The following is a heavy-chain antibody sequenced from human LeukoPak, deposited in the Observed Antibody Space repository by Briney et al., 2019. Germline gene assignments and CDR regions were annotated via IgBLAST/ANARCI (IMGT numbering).Heavy chain of an antibody. V-gene: IGHV3-21*01. CDR2: ISSSSYI. CDR3: AREIYGSGSYYTDAFDI. Sequence: GGSLRLSCAASGFTFSSYSMNWVRQAPGKGLEWVSSISSSSYIYYADSVKGRFTISRDNAKNSLCLQMNSLRAEDTAVYYCAREIYGSGSYYTDAFDIWGQGTMVTVSS. D-gene: IGHD3-10*01. CDR1: GFTFSSYS. J-gene: IGHJ3*02.